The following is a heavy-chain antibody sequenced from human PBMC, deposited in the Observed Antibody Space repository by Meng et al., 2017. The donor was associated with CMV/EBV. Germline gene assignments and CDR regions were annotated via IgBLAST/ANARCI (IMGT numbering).Heavy chain of an antibody. V-gene: IGHV1-2*02. CDR3: AVAVAPRGDAFDI. Sequence: ASVKVSCKASGYTFTGYYMHWVRQAPGQGLEWMGWINPNSGGTNYEQKFQGRVTMTRDTSISTAYMELSRLRSDDTAVYYCAVAVAPRGDAFDIWGQGTMVTVSS. CDR1: GYTFTGYY. J-gene: IGHJ3*02. D-gene: IGHD6-19*01. CDR2: INPNSGGT.